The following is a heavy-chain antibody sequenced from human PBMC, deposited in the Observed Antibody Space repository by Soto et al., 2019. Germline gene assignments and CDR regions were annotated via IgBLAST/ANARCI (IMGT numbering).Heavy chain of an antibody. CDR3: ARDRLRDGYNPSGV. CDR1: GFTFSSYG. V-gene: IGHV3-33*01. CDR2: IWYDGSNK. J-gene: IGHJ4*02. D-gene: IGHD5-12*01. Sequence: QVQLVESGGGVVQPGRSLRLSCAASGFTFSSYGMHWVRQAPGKGLEWVAVIWYDGSNKYYADSVKGRFTISRDNSKNTLYLQMNSLRAEDTAVYYCARDRLRDGYNPSGVWCQGTLVTVSS.